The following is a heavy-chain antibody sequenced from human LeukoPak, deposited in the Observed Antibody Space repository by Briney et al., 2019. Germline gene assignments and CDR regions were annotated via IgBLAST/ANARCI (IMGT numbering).Heavy chain of an antibody. CDR2: ISGSGGST. D-gene: IGHD5-18*01. J-gene: IGHJ3*02. CDR3: ADTAMVNDAFDI. V-gene: IGHV3-23*01. Sequence: GGSLRLSCAASGFTFSSYAMSWARQAPGKGLEWGSAISGSGGSTYYADSVKGRFTISRDNSKNTLYLQMNSLRAEDTAVYYCADTAMVNDAFDIWGQGTMVTVSS. CDR1: GFTFSSYA.